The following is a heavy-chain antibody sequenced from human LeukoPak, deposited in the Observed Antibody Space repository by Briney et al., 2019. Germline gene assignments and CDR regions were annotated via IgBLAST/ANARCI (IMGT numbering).Heavy chain of an antibody. D-gene: IGHD4-17*01. CDR1: NYNLSDYT. V-gene: IGHV1-18*01. CDR2: ISPKNGDT. Sequence: GASVKVSCKASNYNLSDYTINWVRQAPGQGLEWMGWISPKNGDTNPAQRFQGRVTMTTETSTTTAYMDLRNLTSDDTAVYVCARGPLYGDYYCDFWGQGTLVTVSS. J-gene: IGHJ4*02. CDR3: ARGPLYGDYYCDF.